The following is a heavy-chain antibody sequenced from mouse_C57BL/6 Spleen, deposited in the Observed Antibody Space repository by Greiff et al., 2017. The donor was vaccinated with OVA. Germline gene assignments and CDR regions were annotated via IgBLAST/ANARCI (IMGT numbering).Heavy chain of an antibody. CDR3: ARKDDEGLAYYAMDY. Sequence: QVQLQQPGAELVMPGASVKLSCKASGYTFTSYWMHWVKQRPGQGLEWIGEIDPSDSYTNYNQKFKGKSTLTVDKSSSTAYMQLSSLTSEDSAVYYCARKDDEGLAYYAMDYWGQGASVTVSS. D-gene: IGHD2-12*01. CDR2: IDPSDSYT. V-gene: IGHV1-69*01. CDR1: GYTFTSYW. J-gene: IGHJ4*01.